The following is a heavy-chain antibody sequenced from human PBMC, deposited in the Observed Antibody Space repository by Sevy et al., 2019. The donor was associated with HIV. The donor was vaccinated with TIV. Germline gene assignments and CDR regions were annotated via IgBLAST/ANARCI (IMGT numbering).Heavy chain of an antibody. Sequence: SETLSLTCAVYGGSFSGYYWSWIRQPPGKGLEWIGEINHSGSTNYNPSLKSRVTISVDTSKNQFSLKLSSVTAADTAVYYCARDRSCGYSGYDRGNFDYWGQGTLVTVSS. CDR1: GGSFSGYY. V-gene: IGHV4-34*01. CDR3: ARDRSCGYSGYDRGNFDY. CDR2: INHSGST. J-gene: IGHJ4*02. D-gene: IGHD5-12*01.